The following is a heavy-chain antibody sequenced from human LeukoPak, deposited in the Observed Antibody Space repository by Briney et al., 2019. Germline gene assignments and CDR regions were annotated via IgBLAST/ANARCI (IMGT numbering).Heavy chain of an antibody. Sequence: AASVTVSCKASGYTFTSYAMHWVRQAPGQRLEWMGWINAGNGNTKYSQKFQGRVTITRDTSASTAYMELSSLRSEDTAVYYCASDSSGSYFGYWGQGTLVTVSS. CDR3: ASDSSGSYFGY. CDR1: GYTFTSYA. D-gene: IGHD1-26*01. CDR2: INAGNGNT. J-gene: IGHJ4*02. V-gene: IGHV1-3*01.